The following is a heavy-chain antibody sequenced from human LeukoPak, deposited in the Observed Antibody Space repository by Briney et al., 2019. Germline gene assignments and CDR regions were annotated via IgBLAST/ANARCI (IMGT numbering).Heavy chain of an antibody. J-gene: IGHJ6*03. CDR2: ISAYNGNT. D-gene: IGHD2-21*02. V-gene: IGHV1-18*01. Sequence: ASVKVSCKASGYTFTSYGISWVRQAPGQGLEWMGWISAYNGNTNYAQKFQGRVTMTRDTSISTAYMELSRLRSDDTAVYYCARSAVVTANRRDYYMDVWGKGTTVTISS. CDR3: ARSAVVTANRRDYYMDV. CDR1: GYTFTSYG.